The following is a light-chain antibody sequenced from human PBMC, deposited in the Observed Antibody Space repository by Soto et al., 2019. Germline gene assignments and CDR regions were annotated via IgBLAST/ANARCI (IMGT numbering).Light chain of an antibody. CDR2: GAS. J-gene: IGKJ1*01. CDR1: QSISSNY. V-gene: IGKV3-20*01. CDR3: QQYGSLPVT. Sequence: EIVLTQSPGTLSLSPGERATLSRRASQSISSNYLGWYHHKPGQAPRLLIYGASNRATGIPDRFSGSGSGTDFTLTINRLEPEDFAVYYCQQYGSLPVTFGQGTNVEI.